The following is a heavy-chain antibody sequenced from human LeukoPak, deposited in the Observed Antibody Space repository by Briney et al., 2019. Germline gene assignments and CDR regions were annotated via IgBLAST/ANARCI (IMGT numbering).Heavy chain of an antibody. J-gene: IGHJ4*02. CDR2: IIPIFETT. Sequence: ASVKVSCKASGGTFSSSAISWVRQAPGQGLEWMGGIIPIFETTNYAQKSQGRVTITADESTSTAYMELSSLRSEDTAIYYCAINQRRISGRYSEAYFDYWGQGTQVTVSS. D-gene: IGHD3-22*01. CDR3: AINQRRISGRYSEAYFDY. V-gene: IGHV1-69*13. CDR1: GGTFSSSA.